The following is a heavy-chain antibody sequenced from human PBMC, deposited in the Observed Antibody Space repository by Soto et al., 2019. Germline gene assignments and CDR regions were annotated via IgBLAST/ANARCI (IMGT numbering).Heavy chain of an antibody. CDR1: GFSLSTSGVG. D-gene: IGHD3-10*01. CDR3: AEAGSYFPSFDY. J-gene: IGHJ4*02. V-gene: IGHV2-5*02. Sequence: QITLKESGPTLVKPTQTLTLTCTFSGFSLSTSGVGVGWIRQPPGKALEWLALIYWDDDKRYSPSLKSRLTNTHATSKARVALTITESKPVHTATYDCAEAGSYFPSFDYWGQGTLVTVSS. CDR2: IYWDDDK.